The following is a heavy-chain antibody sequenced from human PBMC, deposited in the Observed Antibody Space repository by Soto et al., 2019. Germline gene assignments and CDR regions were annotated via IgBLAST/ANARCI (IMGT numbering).Heavy chain of an antibody. CDR1: GFTFSSYG. CDR2: IWYDGSNK. Sequence: GGSLRLSCAASGFTFSSYGMHWVRQAPGKGLEWVAVIWYDGSNKYYADSVKGRFTISRDNSKNTLYLQMNSLRAEDTAVYYCARDPDKHDFWSGYIGNYYYGMDVWGQGTTVTVS. CDR3: ARDPDKHDFWSGYIGNYYYGMDV. J-gene: IGHJ6*02. D-gene: IGHD3-3*01. V-gene: IGHV3-33*01.